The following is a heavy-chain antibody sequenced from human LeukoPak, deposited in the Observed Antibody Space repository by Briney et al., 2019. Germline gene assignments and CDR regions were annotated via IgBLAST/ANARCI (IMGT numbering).Heavy chain of an antibody. CDR1: GFTFSDYY. Sequence: AGGSLRLSCAASGFTFSDYYMSWIRQAPGKGLEWVSYISSSGSTIYYADSVKGRFTISRDNAKNSLYLQMNSLRAEDTAVYYCARRLVHGLYYYYYMDVWGKGTTVTISS. CDR2: ISSSGSTI. J-gene: IGHJ6*03. D-gene: IGHD6-19*01. V-gene: IGHV3-11*01. CDR3: ARRLVHGLYYYYYMDV.